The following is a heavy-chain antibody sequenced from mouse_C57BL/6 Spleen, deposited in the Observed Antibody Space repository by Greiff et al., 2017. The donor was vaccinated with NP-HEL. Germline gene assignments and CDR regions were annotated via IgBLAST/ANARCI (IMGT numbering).Heavy chain of an antibody. CDR1: GYTFTDYY. D-gene: IGHD1-1*02. Sequence: EVKLMESGPVLVKPGASVKMSCKASGYTFTDYYMNWVKQSHGKSLEWIGVINPYNGGTSYNQKFKGKATLTVDKSSSTAYMELNSLTSEDSAVYYCARSGPGGYFDYWGQGTTLTVSS. V-gene: IGHV1-19*01. CDR3: ARSGPGGYFDY. J-gene: IGHJ2*01. CDR2: INPYNGGT.